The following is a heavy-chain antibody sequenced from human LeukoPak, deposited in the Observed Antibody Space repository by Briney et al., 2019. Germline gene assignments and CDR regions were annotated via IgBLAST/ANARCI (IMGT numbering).Heavy chain of an antibody. J-gene: IGHJ4*02. CDR1: GFTFSSYW. CDR3: ARGVDSAIDW. Sequence: GGSLRLSCAASGFTFSSYWMHWVRQAPGKGLEWVANINGDGRDKYYVGSVRGRFTISRDNADNALYLQMNSLRGDDTAVYYCARGVDSAIDWWGQGTLVTVSS. CDR2: INGDGRDK. D-gene: IGHD3-9*01. V-gene: IGHV3-7*01.